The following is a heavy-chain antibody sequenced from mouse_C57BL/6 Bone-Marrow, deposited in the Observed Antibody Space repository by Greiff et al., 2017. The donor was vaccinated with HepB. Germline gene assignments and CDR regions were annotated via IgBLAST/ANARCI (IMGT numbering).Heavy chain of an antibody. CDR2: IHPNSGST. Sequence: QVQLQQPGAELVKPGASVKLSCKASGYTFTSYLMHWVKQRPGQGLEWIGMIHPNSGSTNYNEKFKSKATLTVDKSSSTAYMQLSSLTSEDSAVYYCARNDYGSSPLDYWGQGTSVTVSS. CDR3: ARNDYGSSPLDY. J-gene: IGHJ4*01. V-gene: IGHV1-64*01. CDR1: GYTFTSYL. D-gene: IGHD1-1*01.